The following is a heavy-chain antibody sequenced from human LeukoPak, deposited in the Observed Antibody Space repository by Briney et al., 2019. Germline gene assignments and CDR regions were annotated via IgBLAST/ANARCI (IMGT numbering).Heavy chain of an antibody. Sequence: GGSLRLSCAASGFTFSSYSMNWVRQAPGKGLEWVSSISSSSSYIYYADSVKGRLTISRDNAKNSLYLQMNSLRAEDTAVYYCARDKVYCSSTSCYQGYYYMDVWGKGTTATVSS. V-gene: IGHV3-21*01. CDR2: ISSSSSYI. CDR1: GFTFSSYS. J-gene: IGHJ6*03. CDR3: ARDKVYCSSTSCYQGYYYMDV. D-gene: IGHD2-2*01.